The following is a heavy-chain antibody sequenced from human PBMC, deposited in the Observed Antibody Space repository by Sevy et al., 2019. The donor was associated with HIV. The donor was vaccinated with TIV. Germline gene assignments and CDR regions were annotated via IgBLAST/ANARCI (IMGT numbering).Heavy chain of an antibody. D-gene: IGHD1-26*01. CDR1: GFTVSSNY. CDR3: AIGGYYYYYMDV. V-gene: IGHV3-53*01. J-gene: IGHJ6*03. Sequence: GGSLRLSCAASGFTVSSNYMSWVRQAPGKGLEWVSVIYSGGSKYYAGSLKGRLTISRDNSKNTRYLQMNSLRSEDTAVYYCAIGGYYYYYMDVWGKGTTVTVSS. CDR2: IYSGGSK.